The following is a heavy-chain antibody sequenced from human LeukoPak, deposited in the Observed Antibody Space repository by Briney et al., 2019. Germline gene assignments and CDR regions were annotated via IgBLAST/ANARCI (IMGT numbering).Heavy chain of an antibody. V-gene: IGHV3-30*02. CDR2: VWFGESSQ. CDR1: GFTFSNSG. D-gene: IGHD1-26*01. J-gene: IGHJ4*02. CDR3: AKGGRDTSKYYFDY. Sequence: PGGSLRLSCAASGFTFSNSGMHWVRQAPGKGLEWVAGVWFGESSQSYPDSVKGRFTISRDNSKNTVWLEMNSLRVEDTAVYYCAKGGRDTSKYYFDYWGQGTLVTVSS.